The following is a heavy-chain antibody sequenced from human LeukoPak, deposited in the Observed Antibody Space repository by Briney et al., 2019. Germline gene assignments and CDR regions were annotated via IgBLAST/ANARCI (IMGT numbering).Heavy chain of an antibody. J-gene: IGHJ6*02. D-gene: IGHD3-3*01. CDR3: ARDADFWSGYSLDV. V-gene: IGHV1-2*02. CDR2: INPNSGGT. CDR1: GYTFTGYY. Sequence: ASVKVSCKASGYTFTGYYMHWVRQAPGQGLEWMGWINPNSGGTNYAQKFQGRVTMTRDTSISTAYMELSRLRSGDTAVYYCARDADFWSGYSLDVWGQGTTVTASS.